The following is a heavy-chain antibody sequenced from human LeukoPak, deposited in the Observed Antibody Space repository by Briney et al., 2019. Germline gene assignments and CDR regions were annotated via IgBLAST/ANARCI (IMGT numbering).Heavy chain of an antibody. CDR3: ASRSPGDQ. Sequence: ASVKVSCKASGYTFTTYYMHWVRQAPGQGLEWMGWINPNSGDTNYAQRFQGRVTMTRDTSISTAYMELSSLRSDDTAMYYCASRSPGDQWGQGTLVTVSS. CDR2: INPNSGDT. CDR1: GYTFTTYY. V-gene: IGHV1-2*02. D-gene: IGHD2-2*01. J-gene: IGHJ5*02.